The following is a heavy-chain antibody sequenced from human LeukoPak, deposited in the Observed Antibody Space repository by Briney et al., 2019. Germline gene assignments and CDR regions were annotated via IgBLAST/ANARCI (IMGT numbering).Heavy chain of an antibody. CDR2: MYSSGRT. J-gene: IGHJ2*01. Sequence: PSETLSLTCTVSGGSIITHYWSWIRQPAGKGLEWIGRMYSSGRTNYNPSLQSRVTMSVDTSKNQFSLKLTSVTAADTAVYYCARGPGSHCNTYWYFDLWGRGTLITVSS. D-gene: IGHD2/OR15-2a*01. CDR3: ARGPGSHCNTYWYFDL. V-gene: IGHV4-4*07. CDR1: GGSIITHY.